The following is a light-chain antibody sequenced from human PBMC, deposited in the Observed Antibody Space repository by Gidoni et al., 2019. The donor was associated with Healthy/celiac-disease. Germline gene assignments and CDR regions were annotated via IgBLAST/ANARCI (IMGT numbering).Light chain of an antibody. V-gene: IGKV3-15*01. J-gene: IGKJ5*01. Sequence: EIVMTPSPATLSVSPGERATLSCRASQSVSTNVAWYQQKPGQAPSLLIYGASTRATGIPARFSGSGSGTEFTLTISSLQSEDFAVYYCQQYNNWPLTFXXXTRLEIK. CDR3: QQYNNWPLT. CDR2: GAS. CDR1: QSVSTN.